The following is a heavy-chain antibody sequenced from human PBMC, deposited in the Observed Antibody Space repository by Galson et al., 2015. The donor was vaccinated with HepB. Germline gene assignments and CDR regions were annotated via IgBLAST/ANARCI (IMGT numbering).Heavy chain of an antibody. CDR1: GFTFSDYY. CDR3: ARAFEGILDY. J-gene: IGHJ4*02. CDR2: ISGSSTSV. Sequence: SLRLSCAASGFTFSDYYINWVRHAPGKGLEWVSSISGSSTSVFYADSLKGRFTISRDNAKNSLYLQLNGLRVEDTAVYYCARAFEGILDYWGQGTLVAVSS. V-gene: IGHV3-21*01.